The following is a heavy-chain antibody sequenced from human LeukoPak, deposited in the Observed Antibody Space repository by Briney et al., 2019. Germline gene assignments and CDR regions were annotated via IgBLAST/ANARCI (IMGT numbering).Heavy chain of an antibody. V-gene: IGHV3-73*01. CDR2: IRSKADSYAT. CDR3: ARHVYDSGGFYSGMDV. Sequence: WIRQPPGKGLEWVGRIRSKADSYATSYAASVKGRFAISRDDSKNTAYLQMNSLKTEDTAVYYCARHVYDSGGFYSGMDVWGQGTTVTVSS. D-gene: IGHD2/OR15-2a*01. J-gene: IGHJ6*02.